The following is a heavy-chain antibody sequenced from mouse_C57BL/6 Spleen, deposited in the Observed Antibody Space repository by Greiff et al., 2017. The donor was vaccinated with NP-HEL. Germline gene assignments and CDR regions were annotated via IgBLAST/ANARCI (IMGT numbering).Heavy chain of an antibody. CDR1: GFTFSDYY. J-gene: IGHJ1*03. D-gene: IGHD2-1*01. V-gene: IGHV5-12*01. Sequence: DVKLVESGGGLVQPGGSLKLSCAASGFTFSDYYMYWVRQTPEKRLEWVAYISNGGGSTYYPDTVKGRFTISRDNAKNTLYLQMSRLKSEDTAMYYCARQGYYGNYSWYFDVWGTGTTVTVSS. CDR2: ISNGGGST. CDR3: ARQGYYGNYSWYFDV.